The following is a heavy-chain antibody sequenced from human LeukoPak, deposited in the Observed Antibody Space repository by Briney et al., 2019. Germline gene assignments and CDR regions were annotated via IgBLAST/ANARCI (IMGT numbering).Heavy chain of an antibody. CDR1: GITLSNYG. J-gene: IGHJ4*02. CDR3: AREDDYGDYDY. V-gene: IGHV3-7*01. D-gene: IGHD4-17*01. CDR2: IKQDGSER. Sequence: GGSLRLSCAVSGITLSNYGMSWVRQAPGKGLEWVANIKQDGSERSYADSVKGRFTISRDIAKNSLYLQVNSLRADDTAVYYCAREDDYGDYDYWGQGTLVTVSS.